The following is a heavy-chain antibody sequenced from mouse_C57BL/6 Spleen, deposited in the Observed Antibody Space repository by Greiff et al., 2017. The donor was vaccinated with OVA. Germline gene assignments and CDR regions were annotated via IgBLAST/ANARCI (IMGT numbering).Heavy chain of an antibody. CDR2: IYPGSGST. CDR3: ARFSYYYGNSPYWYFDV. V-gene: IGHV1-55*01. Sequence: QVQLQQPGAEIVKPGASVKMSCKASGYTFTSYWITWVKQRPGQGLEWIGDIYPGSGSTNYNEKFKSKATLTVDTSSSTAYMQLSSLTSEDSAVFYCARFSYYYGNSPYWYFDVWGTGTTVTVSS. D-gene: IGHD1-1*01. CDR1: GYTFTSYW. J-gene: IGHJ1*03.